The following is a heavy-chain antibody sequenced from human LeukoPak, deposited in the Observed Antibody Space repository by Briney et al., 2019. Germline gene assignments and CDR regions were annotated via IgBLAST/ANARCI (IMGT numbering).Heavy chain of an antibody. J-gene: IGHJ4*02. CDR1: GGTFSSYT. D-gene: IGHD2-2*01. CDR3: ARESGIVVVPAAAFDY. Sequence: AASVKVSCKASGGTFSSYTISWVRQAPGQELEWMGRIIPILGIANYAQKFQGRVTITADKSTSTAYMELSSLRSEDTAVYYCARESGIVVVPAAAFDYWGQGTLVTVSS. V-gene: IGHV1-69*04. CDR2: IIPILGIA.